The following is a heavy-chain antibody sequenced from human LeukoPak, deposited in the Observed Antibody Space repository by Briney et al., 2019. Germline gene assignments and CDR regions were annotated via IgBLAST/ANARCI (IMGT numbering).Heavy chain of an antibody. V-gene: IGHV3-30*02. J-gene: IGHJ4*02. CDR2: IRYDGSNK. CDR3: ARSFSNTVRGVGDS. CDR1: GFTFSSYG. Sequence: SGGSLRLSCAASGFTFSSYGMHWVRQAPGKGLEWVAFIRYDGSNKYYADSVKGRFTISRDNAKNTLYLQMNSLRVEDTALYYCARSFSNTVRGVGDSWGQGTLVTVSS. D-gene: IGHD3-10*01.